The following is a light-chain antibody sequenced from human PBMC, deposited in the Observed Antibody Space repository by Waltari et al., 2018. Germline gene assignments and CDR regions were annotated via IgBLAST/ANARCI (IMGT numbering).Light chain of an antibody. J-gene: IGLJ2*01. Sequence: QSALTQPPSASGSPGQSVTISCTGTSSDVGGYNYVSWYQQHPGKAPKLMIYEVSQRPSGVPDRFSCSKSGDTASLTVSGLQAEDEADYYCSSFAGTNNFVVFGGGTKLTV. V-gene: IGLV2-8*01. CDR1: SSDVGGYNY. CDR3: SSFAGTNNFVV. CDR2: EVS.